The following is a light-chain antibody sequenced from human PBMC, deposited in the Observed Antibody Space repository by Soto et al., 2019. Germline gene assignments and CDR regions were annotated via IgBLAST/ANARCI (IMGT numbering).Light chain of an antibody. Sequence: QSALTQPASVSGSPGQSITISCTGTSSDVGSFNLVSWYQQHPGTAPKLIIYEGDKRPSGVSIRFSGSRSGNTASLTISGLQAADEADYHCCSDGGSSTFEIFGGGTKVTVL. CDR2: EGD. CDR3: CSDGGSSTFEI. V-gene: IGLV2-23*03. CDR1: SSDVGSFNL. J-gene: IGLJ2*01.